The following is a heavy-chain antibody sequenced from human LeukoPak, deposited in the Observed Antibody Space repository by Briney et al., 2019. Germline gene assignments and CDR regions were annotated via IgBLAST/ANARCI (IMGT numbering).Heavy chain of an antibody. D-gene: IGHD5-18*01. CDR3: ARLGGNSYGSMFWAY. Sequence: SETLSLTCTVSGGSVSSGSYYWGWIRQPPGKGLEWIGSIHYSGNTYYNPSLKIRVTIFVDTSKTQLSLKLSSVTAADTAVYYCARLGGNSYGSMFWAYWGQGTLVTVSS. J-gene: IGHJ4*02. V-gene: IGHV4-39*01. CDR2: IHYSGNT. CDR1: GGSVSSGSYY.